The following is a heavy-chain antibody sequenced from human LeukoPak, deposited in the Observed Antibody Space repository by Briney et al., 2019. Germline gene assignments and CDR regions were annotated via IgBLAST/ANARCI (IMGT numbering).Heavy chain of an antibody. D-gene: IGHD3-10*01. CDR1: GFTFSSHG. CDR3: TRARGTIEKTYGDY. CDR2: IWYDGSNK. V-gene: IGHV3-33*01. Sequence: GGSLKLSCATSGFTFSSHGMHWVCQAPGKGLEWVAVIWYDGSNKYYAESVKGRFTISRDNSKNTLSLQMSILRVEDTAVYYCTRARGTIEKTYGDYWGQGTLVTVSS. J-gene: IGHJ4*02.